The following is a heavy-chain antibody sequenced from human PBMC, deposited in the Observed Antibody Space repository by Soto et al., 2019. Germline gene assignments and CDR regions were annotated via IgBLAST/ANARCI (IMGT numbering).Heavy chain of an antibody. CDR2: INEDSTYI. D-gene: IGHD3-9*01. V-gene: IGHV3-21*02. CDR3: VRDFGRYFRTGYMDV. J-gene: IGHJ6*03. Sequence: EVQLVESGGGLVKPGGSLRLSCAASGFSFSTYSMNWVRQAPGKVLEWVSSINEDSTYIYYAGSVRGRFTISRDNAEDSLYPQMNSLRAEDTAVYYCVRDFGRYFRTGYMDVWGDGATVTVSS. CDR1: GFSFSTYS.